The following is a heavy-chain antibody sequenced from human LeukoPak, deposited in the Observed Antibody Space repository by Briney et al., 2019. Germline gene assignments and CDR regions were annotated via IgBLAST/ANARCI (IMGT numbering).Heavy chain of an antibody. Sequence: SETLSLTCTVYGGSFTDYFWTWIRHSPGKGLEWIGEVNDYTGDTNYNPSLNSRVSIYLEKSKHQFSLELRSVTAADTAVYYCARGRIAKIVVVHGFSYGMDVWGQGTSVTASS. D-gene: IGHD3-22*01. CDR1: GGSFTDYF. CDR2: VNDYTGDT. V-gene: IGHV4-34*01. CDR3: ARGRIAKIVVVHGFSYGMDV. J-gene: IGHJ6*02.